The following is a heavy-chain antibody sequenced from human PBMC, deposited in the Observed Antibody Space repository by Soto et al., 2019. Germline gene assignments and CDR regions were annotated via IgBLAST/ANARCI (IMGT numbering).Heavy chain of an antibody. V-gene: IGHV3-15*01. J-gene: IGHJ4*02. CDR3: TGDFWSGYPVYFGY. CDR2: IKSKADGGTT. D-gene: IGHD3-3*01. CDR1: GFTFSNAW. Sequence: GSLRLSCAASGFTFSNAWMNWVRQAPGKGLEWVGRIKSKADGGTTDYAAPVKGRFTISRDDSKNTLYLQMSSLTTEDTAVYFCTGDFWSGYPVYFGYWGQGTLVTVSS.